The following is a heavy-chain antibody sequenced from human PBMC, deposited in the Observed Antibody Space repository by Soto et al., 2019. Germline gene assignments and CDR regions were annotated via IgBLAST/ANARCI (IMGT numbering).Heavy chain of an antibody. CDR3: PRHQGITTFGVYSISYYGMDV. J-gene: IGHJ6*02. V-gene: IGHV1-18*01. Sequence: PVKVYCKASGYTFTRSGISWVRKAPGQGLEWLGWISTDNGNTNYAQHLQGRVSLATDTSTSTAYMDLRSLRSDDTAVYCCPRHQGITTFGVYSISYYGMDVWRQGTTVTVSS. CDR1: GYTFTRSG. CDR2: ISTDNGNT. D-gene: IGHD3-3*01.